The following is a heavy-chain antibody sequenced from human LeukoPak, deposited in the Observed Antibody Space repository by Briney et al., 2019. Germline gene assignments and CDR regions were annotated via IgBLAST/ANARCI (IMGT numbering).Heavy chain of an antibody. CDR2: INPNSGGT. CDR3: ARGEAGTATFDP. J-gene: IGHJ5*02. CDR1: GYTFTGYD. Sequence: ASVKLSCKASGYTFTGYDMHWVRQAPGQGLEWMGRINPNSGGTNYAQKFQGRVTMTRDTSISTDYMELSRLRSDDTAVYYCARGEAGTATFDPWGQGTLVTVSS. V-gene: IGHV1-2*02. D-gene: IGHD6-19*01.